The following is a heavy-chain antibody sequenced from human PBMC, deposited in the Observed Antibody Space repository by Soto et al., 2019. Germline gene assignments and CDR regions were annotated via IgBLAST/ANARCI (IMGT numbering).Heavy chain of an antibody. CDR2: IKSKTDGGTT. J-gene: IGHJ6*03. CDR1: GFTFSNAW. D-gene: IGHD6-13*01. CDR3: TTPFIATYYYYYYMDV. Sequence: GGSLRLSCAASGFTFSNAWMSWVRQAPGKGLEWVGRIKSKTDGGTTDYAAPVKGRFTISRDDSKNTLYLQMNSLKTEDTAVYYCTTPFIATYYYYYYMDVWGKGTTVTVSS. V-gene: IGHV3-15*01.